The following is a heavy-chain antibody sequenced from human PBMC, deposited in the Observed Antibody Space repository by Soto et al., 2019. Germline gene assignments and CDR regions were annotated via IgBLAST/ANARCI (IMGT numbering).Heavy chain of an antibody. CDR3: ARGRSGRNVKYSLLGHFDY. Sequence: EVHLVESGGGLVQPGGSLRLSCAASGFTFSSYAMHWVRQAPGKGLEYVSAISSNGGSTYYANSVKGRFTISRDNSKNTLYLQMGSLRAEDMAVYYCARGRSGRNVKYSLLGHFDYWGQGTLVTVSS. J-gene: IGHJ4*02. D-gene: IGHD6-6*01. CDR2: ISSNGGST. CDR1: GFTFSSYA. V-gene: IGHV3-64*01.